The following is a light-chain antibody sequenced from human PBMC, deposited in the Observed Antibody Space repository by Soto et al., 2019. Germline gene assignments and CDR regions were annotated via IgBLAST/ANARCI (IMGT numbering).Light chain of an antibody. CDR3: FSYTTSNTRQIV. J-gene: IGLJ1*01. CDR2: DVS. Sequence: QSALTQPASVSGSPGQSITISCTGTSSDVGGYNYVSWYQHHPGKAPKLMIYDVSNRPSGVSNRCSGSKSGNTASLTISGLRPEDEADYYCFSYTTSNTRQIVFGTGTKVTVL. V-gene: IGLV2-14*03. CDR1: SSDVGGYNY.